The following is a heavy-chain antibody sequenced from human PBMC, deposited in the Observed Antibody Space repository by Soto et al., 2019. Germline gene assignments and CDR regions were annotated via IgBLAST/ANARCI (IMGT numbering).Heavy chain of an antibody. Sequence: DVQLVESGGGLIQPGGSLRLSCAAFGLTISGKKYVAWVRQAPGKGLEWVSALYDVDGSFYADSVKGRFTTSSDSSKTTVYLQMNDLGPDDTAVYYCATWHEREHAYDVWGQGTTVTVSS. D-gene: IGHD1-1*01. J-gene: IGHJ3*01. CDR3: ATWHEREHAYDV. CDR1: GLTISGKKY. V-gene: IGHV3-53*01. CDR2: LYDVDGS.